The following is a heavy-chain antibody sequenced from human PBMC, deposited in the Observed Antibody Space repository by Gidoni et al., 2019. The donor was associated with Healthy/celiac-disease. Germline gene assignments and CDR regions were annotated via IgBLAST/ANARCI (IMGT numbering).Heavy chain of an antibody. Sequence: QVQLQQWGAGLLKPSETLSLTCAVSGGSFSGYYWSWIRQPPGKGLEWIGEINHSGSTNYNPSLKSRVTISVDTSKNQFSLKLSSVTAADTAVYYCARGGLRRNYFDYWGQGTLVTVSS. CDR2: INHSGST. J-gene: IGHJ4*02. D-gene: IGHD4-17*01. CDR1: GGSFSGYY. CDR3: ARGGLRRNYFDY. V-gene: IGHV4-34*01.